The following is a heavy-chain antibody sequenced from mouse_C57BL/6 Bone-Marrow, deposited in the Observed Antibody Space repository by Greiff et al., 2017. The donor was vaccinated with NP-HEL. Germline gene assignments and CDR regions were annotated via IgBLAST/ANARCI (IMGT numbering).Heavy chain of an antibody. J-gene: IGHJ1*03. CDR2: ISSGGDYI. CDR1: GFTFSSYA. V-gene: IGHV5-9-1*02. CDR3: TRDPGAYWYFDV. Sequence: EVKLVESGEGLVKPGGSLKLSCAASGFTFSSYAMSWVRQTPEKRLEWVAYISSGGDYIYYADTVKGRFTISRDNARNTLYLQMSSLKSEDTAMYYCTRDPGAYWYFDVWGTGTTVTVSS.